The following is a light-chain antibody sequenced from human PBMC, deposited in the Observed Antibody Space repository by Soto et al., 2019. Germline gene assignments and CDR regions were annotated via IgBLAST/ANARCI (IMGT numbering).Light chain of an antibody. Sequence: QSVLTQPPSVSGAPGQRVTIYCTGSSSNIGAGYDVHWYQRLPGTAPKVLIYSNTNRPAGVPDRCSGSKSGTSASLAITGLVAEDEAAYYSQSYDSSLSGSYVFGTGTKLTVL. CDR3: QSYDSSLSGSYV. CDR2: SNT. V-gene: IGLV1-40*01. J-gene: IGLJ1*01. CDR1: SSNIGAGYD.